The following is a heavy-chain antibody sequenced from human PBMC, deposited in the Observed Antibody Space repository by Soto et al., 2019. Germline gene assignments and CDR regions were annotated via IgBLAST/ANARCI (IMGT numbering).Heavy chain of an antibody. Sequence: ASVKVSCKASGGTFSSYAISWVRQAPGQGLEWMGGIIPISGTANYAQKFQGRVTITADESTSTAYMELSSLRSEDTAVYYCARGVATRYYYYGMDVWGQGTTVTVSS. D-gene: IGHD5-12*01. V-gene: IGHV1-69*13. CDR1: GGTFSSYA. CDR2: IIPISGTA. CDR3: ARGVATRYYYYGMDV. J-gene: IGHJ6*02.